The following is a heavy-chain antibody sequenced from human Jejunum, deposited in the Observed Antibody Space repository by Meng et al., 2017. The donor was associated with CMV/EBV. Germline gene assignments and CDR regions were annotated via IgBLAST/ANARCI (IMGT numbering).Heavy chain of an antibody. D-gene: IGHD3-22*01. CDR2: IYYSGRT. J-gene: IGHJ3*02. CDR1: MSSSSYY. CDR3: ARDYYDRSGSYWDAFDI. Sequence: MSSSSYYWGWIRQPPGKGLEWIGSIYYSGRTHYNPSLKSRVSMSVDTSKKQFSLKLSSVTAADTAVYYCARDYYDRSGSYWDAFDIWGQGTMVTVSS. V-gene: IGHV4-39*07.